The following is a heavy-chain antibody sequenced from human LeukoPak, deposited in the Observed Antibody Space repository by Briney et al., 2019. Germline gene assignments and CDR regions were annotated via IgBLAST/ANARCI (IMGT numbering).Heavy chain of an antibody. V-gene: IGHV3-33*06. Sequence: EPGGSLRPSCAASGFTFSSYGMHWVRQAPGKGLEWVAVIWYDGSNKYYADSVKGRFTISRDSSKNTLFLHMNTLRAEDTAIYYCAKDRTVGASYWYFDLWGRGTLVTVSS. CDR1: GFTFSSYG. CDR2: IWYDGSNK. J-gene: IGHJ2*01. CDR3: AKDRTVGASYWYFDL. D-gene: IGHD1-26*01.